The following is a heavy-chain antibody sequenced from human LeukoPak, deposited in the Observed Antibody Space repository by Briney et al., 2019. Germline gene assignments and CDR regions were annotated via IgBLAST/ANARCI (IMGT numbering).Heavy chain of an antibody. CDR1: GGSISSYY. Sequence: SETLFPTCTVSGGSISSYYWSWIRQPPGKGLEWIGYIHPSGSTNYNPSLKSRVTISVDTSRNQFSLNLRSVTAADTAVYYCARRNYGDYDHYFDYWGQGILVTVSS. J-gene: IGHJ4*02. CDR3: ARRNYGDYDHYFDY. D-gene: IGHD4-17*01. CDR2: IHPSGST. V-gene: IGHV4-59*08.